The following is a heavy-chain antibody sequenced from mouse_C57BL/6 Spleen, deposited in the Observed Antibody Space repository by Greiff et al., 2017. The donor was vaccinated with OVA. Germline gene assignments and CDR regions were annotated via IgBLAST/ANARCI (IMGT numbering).Heavy chain of an antibody. CDR2: ISSGSSTI. D-gene: IGHD1-1*01. CDR3: ASSYYYGSSPFDY. Sequence: EVQLVESGGGLVKPGGSLKLSCAASGFTFSDYGMHWVRQAPEKGLEWVAYISSGSSTIYYADTVKGRFTISRDNAKNTLFLQMTSLRSEDTAMYYCASSYYYGSSPFDYWGQGTTLTVSS. V-gene: IGHV5-17*01. J-gene: IGHJ2*01. CDR1: GFTFSDYG.